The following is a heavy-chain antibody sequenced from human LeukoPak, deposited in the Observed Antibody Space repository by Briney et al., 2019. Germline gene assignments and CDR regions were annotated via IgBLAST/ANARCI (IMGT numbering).Heavy chain of an antibody. V-gene: IGHV1-2*02. J-gene: IGHJ3*02. D-gene: IGHD3-22*01. CDR1: GYTFTGYY. Sequence: GASVKVSCKASGYTFTGYYMHWVRQAPGQGLEWMGWINPNSGGTNYAQKFQGRVTMTRDTSISTAYMELSRLRSDDTAVYYCASPYYYDSSGYYLRTRAWSDDAFDIWGQGTMVTVSS. CDR2: INPNSGGT. CDR3: ASPYYYDSSGYYLRTRAWSDDAFDI.